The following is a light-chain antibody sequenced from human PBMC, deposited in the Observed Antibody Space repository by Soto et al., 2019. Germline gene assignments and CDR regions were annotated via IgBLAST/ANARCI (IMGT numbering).Light chain of an antibody. CDR2: EVN. V-gene: IGLV2-14*01. CDR1: SSDVGAYNY. Sequence: QSALTQPASVSGSPGQSITISCTGTSSDVGAYNYVSWYQQHPGKAPKLMIYEVNNRPSGVSNRFSGSKSGNTASLTISGLQAEDEADYYCSSYTTSSTRVFGGGTQLTVL. J-gene: IGLJ3*02. CDR3: SSYTTSSTRV.